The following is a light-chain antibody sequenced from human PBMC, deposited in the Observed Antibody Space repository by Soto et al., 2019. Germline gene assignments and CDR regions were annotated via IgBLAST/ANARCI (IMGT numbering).Light chain of an antibody. J-gene: IGLJ1*01. CDR2: TND. CDR1: SSNIGVNT. V-gene: IGLV1-44*01. CDR3: AAWDDSLNGYV. Sequence: QSVLTQPPSASGTPGQRVTISCSGSSSNIGVNTVTWYQQLPRAAPKLLIHTNDQRPSGVPDRFSASKSGTSASLAISGLQSEDEADYYCAAWDDSLNGYVFGTGTKVTVL.